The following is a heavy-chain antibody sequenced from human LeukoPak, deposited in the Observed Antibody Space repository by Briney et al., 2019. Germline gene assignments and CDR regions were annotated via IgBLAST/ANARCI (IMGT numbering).Heavy chain of an antibody. V-gene: IGHV3-30*04. CDR2: ISYDGSNK. J-gene: IGHJ6*02. CDR3: ARAYDSSGYYPYYYYYGMDV. CDR1: GLTFSSNA. Sequence: GGSMRLSCAASGLTFSSNAMHWVRQAPGKGLEWVAVISYDGSNKYYADSEKGRFTISRDNSKDTLYLQMNSLRAEDTAVYYCARAYDSSGYYPYYYYYGMDVWGQGTTVTVSS. D-gene: IGHD3-22*01.